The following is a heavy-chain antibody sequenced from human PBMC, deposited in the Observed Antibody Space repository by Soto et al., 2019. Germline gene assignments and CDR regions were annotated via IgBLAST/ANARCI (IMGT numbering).Heavy chain of an antibody. J-gene: IGHJ4*02. Sequence: GGSLRLSCAASGFTFSSYAMSWVRQAPGKGLEWVSAISGSGGSPYYAYSVKGRFTISRDNSKNTLYLQMNSLRAEDTAVYYCAKDPRYNWNYGFDYWGQGTLVTVSS. CDR1: GFTFSSYA. V-gene: IGHV3-23*01. CDR3: AKDPRYNWNYGFDY. D-gene: IGHD1-7*01. CDR2: ISGSGGSP.